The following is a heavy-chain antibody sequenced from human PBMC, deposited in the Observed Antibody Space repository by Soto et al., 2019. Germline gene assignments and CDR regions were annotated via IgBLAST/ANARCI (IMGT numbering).Heavy chain of an antibody. V-gene: IGHV1-2*02. CDR3: ASSAVTGTAGLDF. J-gene: IGHJ4*02. CDR2: INPNSGGT. Sequence: ASLQVSCKASGYTFSGFYMHWVRQAPGQGLEWMGWINPNSGGTKSAEKFQGRVTMTRDTSISTAYMELSRLTSDDTAVYYCASSAVTGTAGLDFCGQRNPVTVSS. CDR1: GYTFSGFY. D-gene: IGHD6-19*01.